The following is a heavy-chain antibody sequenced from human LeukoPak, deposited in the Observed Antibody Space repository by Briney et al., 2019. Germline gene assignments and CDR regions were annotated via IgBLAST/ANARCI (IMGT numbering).Heavy chain of an antibody. CDR3: ARENRLGYCSSTSCLPFDY. J-gene: IGHJ4*02. Sequence: PSETLSLTCAVYGGSFSGYYWSWIRQPPGKGLEWIGEINHSGSTNYNPSLKSRVTISVDTSKNQFSLKLSSVTDADTAVYYCARENRLGYCSSTSCLPFDYWGQGTLVTVSS. D-gene: IGHD2-2*01. CDR2: INHSGST. CDR1: GGSFSGYY. V-gene: IGHV4-34*01.